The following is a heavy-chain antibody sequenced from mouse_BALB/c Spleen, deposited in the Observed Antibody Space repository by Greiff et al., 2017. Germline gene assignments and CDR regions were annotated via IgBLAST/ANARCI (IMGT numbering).Heavy chain of an antibody. V-gene: IGHV5-17*02. J-gene: IGHJ2*01. D-gene: IGHD3-3*01. CDR3: ARGGDANY. Sequence: EVMLVESGGGLVQPGGSRKLSCAASGFTFSSFGMHWVRQAPEKGLEWVAYISSGSSTIYYADTVKGRFTISRDNPKNTLFLQMTSLRSEDTAMYYCARGGDANYWGQGTTLTVSS. CDR2: ISSGSSTI. CDR1: GFTFSSFG.